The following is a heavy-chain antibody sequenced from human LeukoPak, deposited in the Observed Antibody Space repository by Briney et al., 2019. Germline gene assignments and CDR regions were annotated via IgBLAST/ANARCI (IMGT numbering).Heavy chain of an antibody. V-gene: IGHV3-66*03. CDR1: GFTVRNNH. D-gene: IGHD3-22*01. Sequence: GGSLRLSCAASGFTVRNNHMSWVRQAPGKGLEWVSVIDSRDNTYHADSVKGRFTISRDNSKNTLYLQMNSLRAEDTAVYYCAKDFPDYYDSSGYLDYWGQGTLVTVSS. J-gene: IGHJ4*02. CDR2: IDSRDNT. CDR3: AKDFPDYYDSSGYLDY.